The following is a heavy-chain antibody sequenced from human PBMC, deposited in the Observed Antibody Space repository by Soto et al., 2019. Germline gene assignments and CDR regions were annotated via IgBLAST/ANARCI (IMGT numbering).Heavy chain of an antibody. CDR2: INPSGGST. CDR1: GYTFTSYY. D-gene: IGHD3-10*01. CDR3: ARRTISDAFDF. V-gene: IGHV1-46*01. Sequence: QVQLVQSGAEVKKPGASVKVSCKASGYTFTSYYIHWVRQAPGQGLEWMGIINPSGGSTSYAQKVQGRDTMTQDTSTSTVYMELSSLRSEDTGVYYCARRTISDAFDFWGQGTMVTVSS. J-gene: IGHJ3*01.